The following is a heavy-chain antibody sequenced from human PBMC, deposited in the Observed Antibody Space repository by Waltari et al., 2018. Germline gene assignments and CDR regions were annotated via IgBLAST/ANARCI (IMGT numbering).Heavy chain of an antibody. CDR3: ARVARKTYSSPVPGRDYYYGMDV. Sequence: EEQLVESGGGLIQPGESLRVSCAVSGFTFSRYWMNWVRQAPGKGLLWVERINSEGSDTSYAESVKGRFTISRDNARNTVYLQMKSLRAEDTAVYYCARVARKTYSSPVPGRDYYYGMDVWGLGTTVTVSS. CDR1: GFTFSRYW. CDR2: INSEGSDT. J-gene: IGHJ6*02. D-gene: IGHD3-22*01. V-gene: IGHV3-74*01.